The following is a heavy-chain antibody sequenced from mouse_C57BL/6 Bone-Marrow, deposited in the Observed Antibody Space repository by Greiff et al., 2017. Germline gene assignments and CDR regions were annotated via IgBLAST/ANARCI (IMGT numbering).Heavy chain of an antibody. CDR3: AREGYYFWYVDV. Sequence: QVQLQQPGAELVMPGASVKLSCKASGYTFTSYWMHWVKQRPGQGLEWIGEIDPSDSYTNSNQKFKGKSTLTVDKSYSTAYMQLSSLTSEDSAVYYCAREGYYFWYVDVWGTGTTVTVSS. CDR2: IDPSDSYT. J-gene: IGHJ1*03. CDR1: GYTFTSYW. V-gene: IGHV1-69*01. D-gene: IGHD2-3*01.